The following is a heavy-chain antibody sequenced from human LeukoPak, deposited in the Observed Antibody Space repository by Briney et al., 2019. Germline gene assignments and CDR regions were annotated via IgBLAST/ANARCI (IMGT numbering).Heavy chain of an antibody. V-gene: IGHV1-18*01. Sequence: GASVTVSCKASGYTFTSYGISWVRQAPGQGLEWMGWISAYNGNTNYAQKLQGRVTMTTDTSTSTAYMELRSLRSDDTAVYYCARNEEFRRNNWFDPWGQGTLVTVSS. D-gene: IGHD3-10*01. CDR3: ARNEEFRRNNWFDP. CDR2: ISAYNGNT. CDR1: GYTFTSYG. J-gene: IGHJ5*02.